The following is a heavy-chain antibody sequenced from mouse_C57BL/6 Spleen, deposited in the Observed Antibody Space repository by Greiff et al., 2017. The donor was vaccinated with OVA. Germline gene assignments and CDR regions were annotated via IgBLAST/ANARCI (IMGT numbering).Heavy chain of an antibody. CDR2: IYPGDGDT. CDR1: GYAFSSSW. V-gene: IGHV1-82*01. Sequence: QVQLKQSGPELVKPGASVKISCKASGYAFSSSWMNWVKQRPGKGLEWIGRIYPGDGDTNYNGKFKGKATLTADKSSSTAYMQLSSLTSEDSAVYYCARSPSAQAYAMDYWGQGTSVTVSS. D-gene: IGHD3-2*02. CDR3: ARSPSAQAYAMDY. J-gene: IGHJ4*01.